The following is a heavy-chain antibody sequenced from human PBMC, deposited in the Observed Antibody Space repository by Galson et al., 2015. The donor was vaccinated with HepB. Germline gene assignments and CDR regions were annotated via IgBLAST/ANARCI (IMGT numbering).Heavy chain of an antibody. V-gene: IGHV3-64D*06. D-gene: IGHD6-19*01. CDR3: VKDSPRVRWLVPYYFDY. CDR1: GFTFSSYA. CDR2: ISSNGGST. Sequence: SLRLSCAASGFTFSSYAMHWVRQAPGKGLKYVSAISSNGGSTYYADSVKGRFTISRDNSKNTLYLQMSSLRAEDTAVYYCVKDSPRVRWLVPYYFDYWGQGTLVTVSS. J-gene: IGHJ4*02.